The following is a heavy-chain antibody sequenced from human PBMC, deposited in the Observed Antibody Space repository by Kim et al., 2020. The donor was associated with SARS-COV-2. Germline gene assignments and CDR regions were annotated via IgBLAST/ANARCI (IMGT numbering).Heavy chain of an antibody. CDR2: ITAGGGET. CDR1: GFTFSTYG. D-gene: IGHD2-2*02. CDR3: AKLPRHGNTSEYFEC. J-gene: IGHJ4*01. Sequence: GGSLRLSCVVSGFTFSTYGMSWVRLAPGKGLEWVSTITAGGGETYYVGSVKGRFTVSRDNSKNTLYLQMDSLRADDTAVYYCAKLPRHGNTSEYFECWG. V-gene: IGHV3-23*01.